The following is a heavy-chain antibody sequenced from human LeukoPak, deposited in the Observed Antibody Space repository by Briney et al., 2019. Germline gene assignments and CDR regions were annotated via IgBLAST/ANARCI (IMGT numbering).Heavy chain of an antibody. CDR2: IYSGGRI. CDR3: ARAPWAYGNYVHAFDI. Sequence: ASETLSLTCTVSGGSFRGDYYWAWIRQPPGKGLEWIGSIYSGGRIYYNPSLKSRVSISIDTSNNDLSLKVTSVTAADTAGYYCARAPWAYGNYVHAFDIWGQGTMVTVSS. V-gene: IGHV4-39*07. CDR1: GGSFRGDYY. J-gene: IGHJ3*02. D-gene: IGHD4-11*01.